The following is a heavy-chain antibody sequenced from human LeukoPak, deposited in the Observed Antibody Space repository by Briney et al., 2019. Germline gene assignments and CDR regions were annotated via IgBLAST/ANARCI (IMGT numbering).Heavy chain of an antibody. V-gene: IGHV3-23*01. CDR2: ISGSGGST. CDR1: GFTFSTNG. CDR3: ARHNYYDSSAYFDY. J-gene: IGHJ4*02. Sequence: GGSLRLSCAASGFTFSTNGMSWVRQAPGKGLEWVSAISGSGGSTYYADSVKGRFTISRDNSKNTLYLQMNSLRAEDTAAYYCARHNYYDSSAYFDYWGQGTLVTVSS. D-gene: IGHD3-22*01.